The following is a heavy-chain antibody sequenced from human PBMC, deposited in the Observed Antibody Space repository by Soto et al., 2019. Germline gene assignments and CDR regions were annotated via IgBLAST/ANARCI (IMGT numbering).Heavy chain of an antibody. CDR2: TYYRSKWYN. CDR3: ARGGTFSSSWVRFFDY. CDR1: GDSVSSNSAA. D-gene: IGHD6-13*01. J-gene: IGHJ4*02. V-gene: IGHV6-1*01. Sequence: PSQTLSLPCAISGDSVSSNSAACNFIRQSPSRGLEWLGRTYYRSKWYNDYAVSVKSRITINPDTSKNQFSLQLNSVTPEDTAVYYCARGGTFSSSWVRFFDYWGQGTLVTVS.